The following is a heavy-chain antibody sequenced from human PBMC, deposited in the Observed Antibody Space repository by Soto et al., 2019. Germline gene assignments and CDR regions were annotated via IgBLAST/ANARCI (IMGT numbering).Heavy chain of an antibody. Sequence: SVTVSCKASGGTFSSYAISWVRQAPGQGLEWMGGIIPIFGTANYAQKFQGRGTITADDSTSTVYMELSSLRSEDTAVYHCARRIAARRGPYYYGMDVWGQGTTVTVSS. CDR3: ARRIAARRGPYYYGMDV. D-gene: IGHD6-6*01. CDR1: GGTFSSYA. J-gene: IGHJ6*02. CDR2: IIPIFGTA. V-gene: IGHV1-69*13.